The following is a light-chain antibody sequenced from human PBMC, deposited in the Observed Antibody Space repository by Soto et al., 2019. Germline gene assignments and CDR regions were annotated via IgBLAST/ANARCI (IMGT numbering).Light chain of an antibody. Sequence: QSALTQPPSASGSPGQSVTISCTGTSSDVGGYDRVSWYQHNPGKAPKLMIFDVSARPSGVPDRFSGSKSANTASLTISGLQTEDEADYYCCSYAGTYIPLFGGGTKLTVL. J-gene: IGLJ2*01. V-gene: IGLV2-11*01. CDR1: SSDVGGYDR. CDR3: CSYAGTYIPL. CDR2: DVS.